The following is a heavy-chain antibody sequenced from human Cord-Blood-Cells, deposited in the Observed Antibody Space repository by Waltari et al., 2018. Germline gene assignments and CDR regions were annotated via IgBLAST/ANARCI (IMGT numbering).Heavy chain of an antibody. CDR2: FDPKDGET. Sequence: QVQLVQSGAEVKKPGASVKVSCKVSGYTLPELSMHWARQAPGPGLEWMGGFDPKDGETIYAQKFQGRVTMTEDTSTDTAYMELSSLRSEDTAVYYCATEKEGIAAAGTGGGYFDYWGQGTLVTVSS. CDR1: GYTLPELS. D-gene: IGHD6-13*01. CDR3: ATEKEGIAAAGTGGGYFDY. J-gene: IGHJ4*02. V-gene: IGHV1-24*01.